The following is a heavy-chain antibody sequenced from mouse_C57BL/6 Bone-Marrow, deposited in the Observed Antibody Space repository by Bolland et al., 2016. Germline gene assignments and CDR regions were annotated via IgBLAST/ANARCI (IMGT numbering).Heavy chain of an antibody. CDR2: IYPGSGST. CDR3: ARTMGLRRRGDY. V-gene: IGHV1-55*01. Sequence: IYPGSGSTNYNEKFKSKATLTVDTSSSTAYMQLSSLTSEDSAVYYCARTMGLRRRGDYWGQGTT. D-gene: IGHD2-4*01. J-gene: IGHJ2*01.